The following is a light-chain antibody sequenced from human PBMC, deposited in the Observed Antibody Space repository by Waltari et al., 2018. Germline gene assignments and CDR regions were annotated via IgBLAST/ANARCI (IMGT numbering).Light chain of an antibody. J-gene: IGLJ3*02. CDR1: SSDVGSYNI. V-gene: IGLV2-23*02. CDR3: SSYGSINTWL. CDR2: EVT. Sequence: QSALTQAASVSGSPGQSITISCTGTSSDVGSYNIVSWYQQHPGKAPKLIISEVTKRPSGVSNRFSGSKSGNTASLTIYGLQAEDEADYFCSSYGSINTWLFGGGTKLTVL.